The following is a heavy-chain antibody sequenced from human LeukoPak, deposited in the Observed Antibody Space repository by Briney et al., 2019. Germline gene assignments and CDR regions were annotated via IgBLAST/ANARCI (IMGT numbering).Heavy chain of an antibody. CDR2: TNEDGSYA. D-gene: IGHD3-22*01. CDR3: AKSSGFYYDSSGYKNSHYFDY. V-gene: IGHV3-74*03. J-gene: IGHJ4*02. Sequence: GGSLRLSCAASGFTLSSYWVHWVRQPPGRGLMWLSRTNEDGSYAEFADSVKGRFTISRDNSKNTLYLQMNSLRAEDTAVYYCAKSSGFYYDSSGYKNSHYFDYWGQGTLVTVSS. CDR1: GFTLSSYW.